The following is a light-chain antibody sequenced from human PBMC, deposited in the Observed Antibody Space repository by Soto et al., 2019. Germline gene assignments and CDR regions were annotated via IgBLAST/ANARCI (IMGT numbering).Light chain of an antibody. Sequence: QSVLTQPPSASGTPGQRLTISCSGSSSNIGSNYVYWYQQLPGTAPKLLIYSNNQRPSGVPDRFSGSKSGTSASLAISGLRSEDEADYYCAAWDDSLSGFYVFGTGTKVTVL. CDR3: AAWDDSLSGFYV. J-gene: IGLJ1*01. CDR2: SNN. CDR1: SSNIGSNY. V-gene: IGLV1-47*01.